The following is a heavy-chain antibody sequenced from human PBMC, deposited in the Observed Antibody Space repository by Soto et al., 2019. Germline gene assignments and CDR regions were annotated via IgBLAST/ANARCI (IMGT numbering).Heavy chain of an antibody. V-gene: IGHV3-15*05. CDR2: VKSKNDGGAI. J-gene: IGHJ4*02. CDR3: VGGSPFEF. D-gene: IGHD1-26*01. Sequence: VQLEDSGGGWVKPGGSLRLSCAASGFTFISAWINWVRQAPGKGLEWVGRVKSKNDGGAIDYGTPVKGRFIISRDDPRNTAYLQMNSRKIEDTGVYYCVGGSPFEFWGQGTLVTVSS. CDR1: GFTFISAW.